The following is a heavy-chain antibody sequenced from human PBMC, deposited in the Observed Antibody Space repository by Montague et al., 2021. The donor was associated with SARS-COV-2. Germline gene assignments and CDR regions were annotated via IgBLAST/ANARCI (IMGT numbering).Heavy chain of an antibody. CDR3: ARGRGWLVFDY. D-gene: IGHD6-19*01. Sequence: LRLSCAASGFIFSSYEMNWVRQSPGKGLEWIGYVSDSGSTNYNXSLKSRIAISVATSKSQFSLKLTAVTAADTAVYYCARGRGWLVFDYWGQGNLVTVSS. CDR2: VSDSGST. V-gene: IGHV4-59*01. CDR1: GFIFSSYE. J-gene: IGHJ4*02.